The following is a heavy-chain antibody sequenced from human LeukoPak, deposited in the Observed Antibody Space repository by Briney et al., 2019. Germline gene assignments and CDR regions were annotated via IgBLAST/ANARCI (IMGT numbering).Heavy chain of an antibody. Sequence: SETLSLTCTVSGGSISSYYWSWIRQPPGKGLEWIGYIYYSGSTNYNPSLKSRVTMSVDTSKNQFSLKLSSVTAADTAVYYCARDNTIFVPSHYWFDPWGQGTLVTVSS. J-gene: IGHJ5*02. V-gene: IGHV4-59*12. CDR3: ARDNTIFVPSHYWFDP. CDR1: GGSISSYY. CDR2: IYYSGST. D-gene: IGHD3-3*01.